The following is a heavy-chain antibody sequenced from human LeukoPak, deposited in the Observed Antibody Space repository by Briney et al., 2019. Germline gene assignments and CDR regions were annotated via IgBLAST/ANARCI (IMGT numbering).Heavy chain of an antibody. Sequence: GGSLRLSCAASGFTFTTYSMNWVRQAPGKEPEWVSAVSSSSDYIYYADSVRGRFTISRDNAKNSLYLQMNSLRAEDTAVYYCARDIAGATGDAFDIWGQGTMVTVSS. V-gene: IGHV3-21*01. CDR3: ARDIAGATGDAFDI. J-gene: IGHJ3*02. CDR2: VSSSSDYI. D-gene: IGHD1-26*01. CDR1: GFTFTTYS.